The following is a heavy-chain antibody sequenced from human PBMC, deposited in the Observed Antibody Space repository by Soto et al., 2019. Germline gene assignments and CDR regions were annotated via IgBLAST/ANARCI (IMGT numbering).Heavy chain of an antibody. J-gene: IGHJ6*02. CDR3: ARSPNYYYYGFDV. CDR1: GGSVSSGDYF. CDR2: IYYSGST. Sequence: XETLSLTGTVSGGSVSSGDYFGSWLRQSPGKRLEWIAYIYYSGSTNYNPSLKSRATISVDTSKSQVSLTLTSMTAADAALYYCARSPNYYYYGFDVWGQGTAVTVSS. V-gene: IGHV4-61*08. D-gene: IGHD3-10*01.